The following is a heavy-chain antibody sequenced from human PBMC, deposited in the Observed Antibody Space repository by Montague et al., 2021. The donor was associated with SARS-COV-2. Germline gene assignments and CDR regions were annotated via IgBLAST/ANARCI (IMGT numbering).Heavy chain of an antibody. D-gene: IGHD3-22*01. CDR3: AHRRPLYYYDSSLSTFDY. J-gene: IGHJ4*02. V-gene: IGHV2-5*02. CDR1: GFSLSTSGVG. CDR2: IYWDDDK. Sequence: PALVKPTQTLTLTCTFSGFSLSTSGVGVGWIRQPPGKALEWLALIYWDDDKRYSPSLKSRLTITKDTSKNLVVLTMTNMDPVDTATYYCAHRRPLYYYDSSLSTFDYWGQGTLVTVSS.